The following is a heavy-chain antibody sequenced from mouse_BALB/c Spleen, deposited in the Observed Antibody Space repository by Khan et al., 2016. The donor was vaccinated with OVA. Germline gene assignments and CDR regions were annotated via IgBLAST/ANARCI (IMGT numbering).Heavy chain of an antibody. V-gene: IGHV1S81*02. D-gene: IGHD1-1*01. Sequence: QVQLKESGAELVKAGASVKMSCKASGYTFTSYWMHWVKQRLGQGLEWFAETNPTNGSTYYNEKLKSKATLTVDKSSSTAYMLLSGPTFDDSTVYYCARIKKIVATYFDYWGQGTTLTVSS. CDR3: ARIKKIVATYFDY. CDR2: TNPTNGST. J-gene: IGHJ2*01. CDR1: GYTFTSYW.